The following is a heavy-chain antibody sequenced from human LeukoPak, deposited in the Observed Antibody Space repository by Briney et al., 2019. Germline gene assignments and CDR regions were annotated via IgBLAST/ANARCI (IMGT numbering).Heavy chain of an antibody. CDR3: ARDWGGRSAVAGTFDY. CDR1: GVTFSSYA. Sequence: PGGSLRLSCAASGVTFSSYAMSWVRQAPGKGLEWVANIKQDGSEKYYVDSVKGRFTTSRDNAKNSLYLQMNSLRAEDTAVYYCARDWGGRSAVAGTFDYWGQGTLVTVSS. V-gene: IGHV3-7*01. J-gene: IGHJ4*02. CDR2: IKQDGSEK. D-gene: IGHD6-19*01.